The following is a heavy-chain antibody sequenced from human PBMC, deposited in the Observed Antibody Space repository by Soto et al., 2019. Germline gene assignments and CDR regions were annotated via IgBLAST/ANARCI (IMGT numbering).Heavy chain of an antibody. V-gene: IGHV4-59*08. J-gene: IGHJ4*02. Sequence: QVQLQESGPGLVKPSGTLSLTCTVSGGSISSDYWNWIRQPPGKGLEWIGYIHSGSTTYSASRRSRVTISVDTSKNQFSLKLSSVTAADTAVYFCARHDGSRSTDYWGQGTLVTVSS. D-gene: IGHD3-10*01. CDR1: GGSISSDY. CDR2: IHSGST. CDR3: ARHDGSRSTDY.